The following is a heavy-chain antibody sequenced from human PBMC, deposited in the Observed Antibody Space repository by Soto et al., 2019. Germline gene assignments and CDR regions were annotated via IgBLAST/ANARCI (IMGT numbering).Heavy chain of an antibody. V-gene: IGHV1-69*13. CDR1: GGTFSSYA. Sequence: SAKVSCKAPGGTFSSYAISWVRQAPGQELEWMGGIIPIFGTANYAQKFQGRVTITADESTSTAYMELSSLRSEDTAVYYCARGDFWSGSDLNYYYYGMDVWGQGTTVTVSS. J-gene: IGHJ6*02. CDR2: IIPIFGTA. D-gene: IGHD3-3*01. CDR3: ARGDFWSGSDLNYYYYGMDV.